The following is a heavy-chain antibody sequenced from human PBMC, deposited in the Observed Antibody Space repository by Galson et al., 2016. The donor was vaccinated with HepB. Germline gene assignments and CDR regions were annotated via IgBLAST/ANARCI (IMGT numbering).Heavy chain of an antibody. V-gene: IGHV4-4*02. J-gene: IGHJ5*02. Sequence: SETLSLTCAVSGDSITSNWWTWVRQPPGKGLEYIGEIYHPGNAGYNPSLRSRAPISVDTSRNQFALKLTAVTAADTAVYYGAAVWATWGQGVLVTGSS. CDR3: AAVWAT. CDR2: IYHPGNA. CDR1: GDSITSNW. D-gene: IGHD7-27*01.